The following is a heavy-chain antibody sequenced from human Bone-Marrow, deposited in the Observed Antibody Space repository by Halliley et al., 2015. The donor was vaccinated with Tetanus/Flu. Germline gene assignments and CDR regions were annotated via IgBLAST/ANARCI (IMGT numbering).Heavy chain of an antibody. Sequence: EWMGWISAYNGKTNYAQRLQGRLTMTTDPSTSTAYMEVRSLRSDDTAVYYCARGVAVVSFDYWGQGTLVTVSS. J-gene: IGHJ4*02. D-gene: IGHD6-19*01. CDR2: ISAYNGKT. CDR3: ARGVAVVSFDY. V-gene: IGHV1-18*01.